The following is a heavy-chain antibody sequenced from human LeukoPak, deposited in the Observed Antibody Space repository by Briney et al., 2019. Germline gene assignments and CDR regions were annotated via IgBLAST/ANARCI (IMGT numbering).Heavy chain of an antibody. Sequence: ASVKVSCKASGYTFTSYGISWVRQAPGQGLEWMGGISAYNGNTNYAQKLQGRVTMTTDTSTSTAYMELRSLRSDDTAVYYCARPIYDILTGTDAFDIWGQGTMVTVSS. CDR3: ARPIYDILTGTDAFDI. CDR1: GYTFTSYG. CDR2: ISAYNGNT. D-gene: IGHD3-9*01. V-gene: IGHV1-18*01. J-gene: IGHJ3*02.